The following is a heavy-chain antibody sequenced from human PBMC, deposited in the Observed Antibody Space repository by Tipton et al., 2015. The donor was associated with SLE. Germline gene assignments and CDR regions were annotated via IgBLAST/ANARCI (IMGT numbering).Heavy chain of an antibody. CDR2: IYPGDSDT. CDR1: GYSFTTYW. D-gene: IGHD6-13*01. Sequence: QLVQSGAEVKKPGESLKISCKGSGYSFTTYWIGWVRQMPGKGLEWMGIIYPGDSDTRYSPSLQGQVTISADKSISTAYLQWSSLKASDTAMYFCATLIAAAGHPSDYWGQGTLVTVSS. CDR3: ATLIAAAGHPSDY. J-gene: IGHJ4*02. V-gene: IGHV5-51*03.